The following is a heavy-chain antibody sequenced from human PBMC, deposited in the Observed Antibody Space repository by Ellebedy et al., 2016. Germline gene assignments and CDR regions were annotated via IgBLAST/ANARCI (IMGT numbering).Heavy chain of an antibody. CDR2: ISYDGSNK. D-gene: IGHD3-9*01. Sequence: GGSLRLSCAASGFTFSSYGMHWVRQAPGKGLEWVAVISYDGSNKYYADSVKGRFTISRDNSKNTLYLQMNSLRAEDTAVYYCAKRSSIGYDILTGSDFDYWGQGTLVTVSS. CDR3: AKRSSIGYDILTGSDFDY. CDR1: GFTFSSYG. V-gene: IGHV3-30*18. J-gene: IGHJ4*02.